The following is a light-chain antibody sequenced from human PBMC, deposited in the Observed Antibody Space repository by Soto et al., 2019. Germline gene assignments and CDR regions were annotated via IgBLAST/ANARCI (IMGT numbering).Light chain of an antibody. V-gene: IGKV3-15*01. CDR3: QQYNNWPGT. CDR1: QSVSSN. J-gene: IGKJ1*01. Sequence: EIVMTQSPATLSVSPGERATLSCRASQSVSSNLAWYQQKPGQAPRLLIYGASTRATSIPARFSGSGSGTEITLTISSLQSEDFAVYYCQQYNNWPGTFGQGTKVEIK. CDR2: GAS.